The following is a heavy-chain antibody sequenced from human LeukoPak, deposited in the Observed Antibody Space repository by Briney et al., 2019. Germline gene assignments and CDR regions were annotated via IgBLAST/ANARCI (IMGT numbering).Heavy chain of an antibody. J-gene: IGHJ4*02. CDR3: ARGRVFSH. Sequence: SGTLSLTCAVYGGSFSGYYWSWIRQPPGKGLEWIGEINHSGSTNYNPSLKSRVTISVDTSKNQFSLKLSSVTAADTAVYYCARGRVFSHWGQGTLVTVSS. CDR2: INHSGST. D-gene: IGHD3-9*01. V-gene: IGHV4-34*01. CDR1: GGSFSGYY.